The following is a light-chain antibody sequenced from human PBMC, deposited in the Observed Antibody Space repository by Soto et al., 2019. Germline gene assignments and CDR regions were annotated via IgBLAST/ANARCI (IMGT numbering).Light chain of an antibody. J-gene: IGLJ2*01. V-gene: IGLV1-47*01. CDR3: AAWDDSLRGVV. Sequence: QAVVTQPPSASGAPGQRVPISCSGSSSNIGSNYVYWYQQLPGTAPKLLIYRNNQRPSGVRDRFSGSKSCTSASLAISGLRSEDEADYYCAAWDDSLRGVVFGGGTKVTVL. CDR2: RNN. CDR1: SSNIGSNY.